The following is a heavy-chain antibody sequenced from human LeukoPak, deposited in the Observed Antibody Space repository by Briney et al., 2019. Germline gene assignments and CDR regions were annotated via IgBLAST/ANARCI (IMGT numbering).Heavy chain of an antibody. V-gene: IGHV1-8*01. CDR1: GYTFTSDD. CDR2: MNPNSGNT. J-gene: IGHJ5*02. D-gene: IGHD3-22*01. Sequence: GASVKVSCKASGYTFTSDDINWLRQATGQGLEWMGWMNPNSGNTGYAQKFQGRVTMTRNTSISTAYMELSSLRSEDTAVYYCARAYDSSGYYYDGFDPWGQGTLVTVSS. CDR3: ARAYDSSGYYYDGFDP.